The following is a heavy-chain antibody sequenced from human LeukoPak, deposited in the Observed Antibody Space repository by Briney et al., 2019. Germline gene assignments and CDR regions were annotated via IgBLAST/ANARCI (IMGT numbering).Heavy chain of an antibody. CDR1: GFTFSSYS. CDR3: ARDLVVVTAIPYYFDY. CDR2: ISSSSSYI. J-gene: IGHJ4*02. D-gene: IGHD2-21*02. Sequence: GGSLSLSCAASGFTFSSYSMNWVRQAPGKGLEWVSSISSSSSYIYYADSVKGRFTISRDNAKNSLYLQMNSLRAEDTAVYYCARDLVVVTAIPYYFDYWGQGTLVTVSS. V-gene: IGHV3-21*01.